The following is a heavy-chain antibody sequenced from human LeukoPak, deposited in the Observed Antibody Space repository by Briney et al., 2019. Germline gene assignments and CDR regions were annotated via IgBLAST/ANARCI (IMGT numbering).Heavy chain of an antibody. Sequence: ASVKVSCKASGYTFTGYYMHWVRQAPGQGLEWMGWINPNSGGTNYAQKFQGRVTMTEDTSTDTAYMELSSLRSEDTAVYYCATEAIVVTTGDYYYGMDVWGQGTTVTVSS. V-gene: IGHV1-2*02. D-gene: IGHD5-12*01. J-gene: IGHJ6*02. CDR2: INPNSGGT. CDR3: ATEAIVVTTGDYYYGMDV. CDR1: GYTFTGYY.